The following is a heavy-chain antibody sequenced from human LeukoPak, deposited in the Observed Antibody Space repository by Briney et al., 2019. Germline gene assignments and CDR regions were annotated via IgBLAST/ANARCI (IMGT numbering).Heavy chain of an antibody. CDR3: ARQTMTTADAFDI. J-gene: IGHJ3*02. CDR1: GGSISSHF. Sequence: SETLSLTCTVSGGSISSHFRSWIRQPPGKGLEWIAYIYYSGSTDYNPSLKSRVTISVDTSKNQFSLKLSSVTAADTAVYYCARQTMTTADAFDIWGQGTMVTVSS. CDR2: IYYSGST. V-gene: IGHV4-59*08. D-gene: IGHD4-17*01.